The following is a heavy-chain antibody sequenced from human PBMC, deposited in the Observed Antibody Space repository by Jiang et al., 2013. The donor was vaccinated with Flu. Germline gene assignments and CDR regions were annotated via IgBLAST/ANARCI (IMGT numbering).Heavy chain of an antibody. CDR1: GGSISSYY. Sequence: VQLVESGPGLVKPSETLSLTCTVSGGSISSYYWSWIRQPPGKGLEWIGYIYYSGSTNYNPSLKSRVTISVDTSKNQFSLKLSSVTAADTAVYYCARDLYYGSGSYSRYAFDIWGQGQWSPSLQ. J-gene: IGHJ3*02. CDR3: ARDLYYGSGSYSRYAFDI. V-gene: IGHV4-59*01. CDR2: IYYSGST. D-gene: IGHD3-10*01.